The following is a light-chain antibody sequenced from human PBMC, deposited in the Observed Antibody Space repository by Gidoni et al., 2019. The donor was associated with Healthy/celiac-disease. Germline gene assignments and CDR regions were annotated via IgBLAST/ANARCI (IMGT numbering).Light chain of an antibody. J-gene: IGLJ2*01. CDR2: QDS. V-gene: IGLV3-1*01. CDR1: KLGDKY. Sequence: SYELTQPPSVSVSPGQTASLTCSGDKLGDKYACWYQQKPGQSPVLVIYQDSKRPSGIPERFSGSNSGNTATLTISGTQAMDEADYYCQAWDSDVVFGGGTKLTVL. CDR3: QAWDSDVV.